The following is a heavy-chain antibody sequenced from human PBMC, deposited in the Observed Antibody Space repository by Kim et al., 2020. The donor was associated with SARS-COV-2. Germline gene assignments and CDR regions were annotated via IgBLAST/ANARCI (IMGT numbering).Heavy chain of an antibody. D-gene: IGHD3-22*01. V-gene: IGHV3-74*01. CDR1: GFTFSSYW. CDR2: INSDGSST. J-gene: IGHJ4*02. CDR3: ARVGYDSSGYPVDY. Sequence: GGSLRLSCAASGFTFSSYWMHWVRQAPGKGLVWVSRINSDGSSTSYADSVKGRFTISRDNAKNTLYLQMNSLRAEDTAVYYCARVGYDSSGYPVDYWGQGTLVTVSS.